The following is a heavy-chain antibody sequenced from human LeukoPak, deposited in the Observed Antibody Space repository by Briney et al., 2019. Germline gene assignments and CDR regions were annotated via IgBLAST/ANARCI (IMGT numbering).Heavy chain of an antibody. V-gene: IGHV1-24*01. CDR2: FDPEDGET. CDR1: GYTLTELS. Sequence: ASVKVSCKVSGYTLTELSMHWVRQAPGKGRECVGGFDPEDGETIYAQKCQGRVTMTEDTSTDTAYMELSSLRSEDTAVYYCATSLPDTGHLLPTDWGQGTLVTVSS. J-gene: IGHJ4*02. D-gene: IGHD3-16*02. CDR3: ATSLPDTGHLLPTD.